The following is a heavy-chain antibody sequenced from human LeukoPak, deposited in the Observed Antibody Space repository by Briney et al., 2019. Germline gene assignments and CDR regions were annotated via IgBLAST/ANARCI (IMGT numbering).Heavy chain of an antibody. D-gene: IGHD3-3*01. CDR1: GFTFNDYT. Sequence: PGGSLRLSCAASGFTFNDYTMTWVRQAPGKGLEWVSSITGDCNYIFYADSVEGRFTISRDNAQNSLFLELNSLRGEDTAVYYCARERNFYYFDYWGQGALVTVSS. CDR2: ITGDCNYI. J-gene: IGHJ4*02. CDR3: ARERNFYYFDY. V-gene: IGHV3-21*01.